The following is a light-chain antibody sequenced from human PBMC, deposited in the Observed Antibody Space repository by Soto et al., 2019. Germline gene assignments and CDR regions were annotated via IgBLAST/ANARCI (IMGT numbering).Light chain of an antibody. J-gene: IGKJ1*01. CDR1: QSVGKY. CDR2: AAS. CDR3: HQSYSNPWT. Sequence: DIQMTQSPSSLSASVGDRVTITCRASQSVGKYLNWYQLKPGKGPKVLIYAASSLQSGVPSRFSGSGSGTDFTLTISSLQAEDFAAYYCHQSYSNPWTFGQGTKVEIK. V-gene: IGKV1-39*01.